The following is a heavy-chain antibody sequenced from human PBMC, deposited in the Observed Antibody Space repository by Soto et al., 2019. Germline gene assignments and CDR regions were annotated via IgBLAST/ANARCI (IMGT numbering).Heavy chain of an antibody. CDR1: GFTFSSYG. CDR2: VANDGSNQ. Sequence: QVQLVESGGGVVQPGRSLSLSCAASGFTFSSYGMQWVRQSPGEGPEWVAIVANDGSNQYYAESVKGRFTISRDNSKTTVFLEMDSLRPEDTAVYYCARSSGGSSWYPPDYWGQGTLVTVSS. J-gene: IGHJ4*02. V-gene: IGHV3-30*03. D-gene: IGHD6-13*01. CDR3: ARSSGGSSWYPPDY.